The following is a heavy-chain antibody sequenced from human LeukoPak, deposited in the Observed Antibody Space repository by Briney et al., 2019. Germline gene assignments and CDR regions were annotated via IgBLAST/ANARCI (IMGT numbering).Heavy chain of an antibody. Sequence: GGSLRLSCAASGFTFSSYSMNWVRQAPGKGLEWVSSISSSSSYIYYADSGKGRFTISRDNAKNSLYLQMNSLRAEDTAVYYCARAEVDGGAFDIWGQGTMVTVSS. V-gene: IGHV3-21*01. CDR3: ARAEVDGGAFDI. D-gene: IGHD4-23*01. J-gene: IGHJ3*02. CDR1: GFTFSSYS. CDR2: ISSSSSYI.